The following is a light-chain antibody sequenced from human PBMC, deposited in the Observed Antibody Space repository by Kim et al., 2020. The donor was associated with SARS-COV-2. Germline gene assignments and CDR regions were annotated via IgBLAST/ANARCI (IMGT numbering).Light chain of an antibody. V-gene: IGLV2-23*01. Sequence: QSITLTWSGTSSDMRSYTSVSYYQHHPDKAPNLFIYEDSTRPSGVSDRFYAFRSGNTASLTISGLHAEDDADYYCCSYAGGGTYVFGTGTKVTVL. CDR1: SSDMRSYTS. CDR2: EDS. J-gene: IGLJ1*01. CDR3: CSYAGGGTYV.